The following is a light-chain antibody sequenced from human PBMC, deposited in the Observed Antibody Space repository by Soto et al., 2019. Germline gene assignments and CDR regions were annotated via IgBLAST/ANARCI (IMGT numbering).Light chain of an antibody. CDR2: GTS. V-gene: IGKV3-20*01. Sequence: SSTYSVWYQQKPGQAPRLLICGTSNRATGIPDRFSGSGSGTEFTLTISRLEPEDFAVYYCQQYDTSSITFGQGTRLEI. CDR3: QQYDTSSIT. J-gene: IGKJ5*01. CDR1: SSTY.